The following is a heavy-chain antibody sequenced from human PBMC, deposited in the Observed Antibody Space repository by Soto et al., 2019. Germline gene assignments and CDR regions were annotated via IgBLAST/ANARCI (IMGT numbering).Heavy chain of an antibody. J-gene: IGHJ5*02. D-gene: IGHD1-26*01. CDR2: IYTSGST. CDR3: ARDRVPPMGGWFDP. V-gene: IGHV4-4*07. CDR1: GGSISSYY. Sequence: QVQLQESGPGLVKPSETLSLTCTVSGGSISSYYWSWIRQPAGKGLEWIGRIYTSGSTNYNPSLKSRVTMSVDTSKNQFALKLSSVTAADTAVYYCARDRVPPMGGWFDPWGQGTLVTVSS.